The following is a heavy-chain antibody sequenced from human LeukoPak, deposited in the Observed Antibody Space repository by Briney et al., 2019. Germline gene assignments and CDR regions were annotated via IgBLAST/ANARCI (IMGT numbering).Heavy chain of an antibody. CDR2: INPNSGGT. V-gene: IGHV1-2*02. D-gene: IGHD5-18*01. CDR3: ALLNTAMVTIFDY. Sequence: ASVKVSCKASGYTFTGYYMHWVRQAPGQGPEWMGWINPNSGGTNYAQKFQGRVTMTRDTSISTAYMELSRLRSDDTAVYYCALLNTAMVTIFDYWGQGTLVTVSS. CDR1: GYTFTGYY. J-gene: IGHJ4*02.